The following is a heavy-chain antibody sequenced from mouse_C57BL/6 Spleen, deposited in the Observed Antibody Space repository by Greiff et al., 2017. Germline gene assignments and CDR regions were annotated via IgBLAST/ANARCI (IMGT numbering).Heavy chain of an antibody. D-gene: IGHD1-1*01. CDR3: ARSDYGSSRYAMDY. V-gene: IGHV1-50*01. CDR2: IDPSDSYT. CDR1: GYTFTSYW. Sequence: QVQLQQPGAELVKPGASVKLSCKASGYTFTSYWMQWVKQRPGQGLEWIGEIDPSDSYTNYNQKFKGKATLTVDTTSSTAYMQLSSLTSEDSAVYYCARSDYGSSRYAMDYWGQGTSVTVSS. J-gene: IGHJ4*01.